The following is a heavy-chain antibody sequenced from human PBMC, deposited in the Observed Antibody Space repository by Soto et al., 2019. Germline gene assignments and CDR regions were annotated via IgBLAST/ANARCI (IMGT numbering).Heavy chain of an antibody. D-gene: IGHD5-18*01. Sequence: QVQLVESGGGVVQPGRSLRLSCAASAFTFSSYRIHWVRQAPGKGLDWVAVISYDASDKYYADSVKGRFTISRDNSKKPLYLQMNSLRAENTAVYYCVKERYGQLWLEDYGMDVWGQGTTVTVSS. CDR1: AFTFSSYR. J-gene: IGHJ6*02. V-gene: IGHV3-30*18. CDR2: ISYDASDK. CDR3: VKERYGQLWLEDYGMDV.